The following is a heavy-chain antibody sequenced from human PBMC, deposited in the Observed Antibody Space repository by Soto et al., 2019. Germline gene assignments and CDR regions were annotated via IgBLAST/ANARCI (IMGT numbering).Heavy chain of an antibody. CDR2: ITGRGGDT. CDR1: GITLSNYD. J-gene: IGHJ4*02. Sequence: GGSLRLSCAASGITLSNYDISWIRQAPGKGLEWVSLITGRGGDTSCADSVKGRFSISRDNSKSTVYLQMNSVRPADTAVYYCATWHHVDDWGQGALVTVSS. V-gene: IGHV3-23*01. CDR3: ATWHHVDD.